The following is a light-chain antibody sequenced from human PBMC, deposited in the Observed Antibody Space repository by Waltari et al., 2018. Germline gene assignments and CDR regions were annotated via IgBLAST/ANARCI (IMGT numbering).Light chain of an antibody. V-gene: IGLV1-47*01. Sequence: QSVLTQSPSLSATPGQRVIISCSGSRSNIGNNYVSWYQHFPGMAPKLVMFKNSQRPSGVPDRFSGSSYGTSASLAISGLRSEDEADYYCATWDDSLSGVVFGGGTRLTVL. J-gene: IGLJ2*01. CDR2: KNS. CDR3: ATWDDSLSGVV. CDR1: RSNIGNNY.